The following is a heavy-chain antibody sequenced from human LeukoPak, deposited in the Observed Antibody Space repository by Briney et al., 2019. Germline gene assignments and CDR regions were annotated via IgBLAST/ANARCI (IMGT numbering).Heavy chain of an antibody. CDR1: GFTFSNYW. V-gene: IGHV3-7*05. CDR3: ARDWGAAGLWDY. Sequence: GGSLRLSCASSGFTFSNYWMSWVRQAPGKGLEWVANIKEDGSEKDYVDSVKGRFTISRDNDKNSLYLQMNSLRAEDTAIYYCARDWGAAGLWDYWGQGTLVTVSS. CDR2: IKEDGSEK. J-gene: IGHJ4*02. D-gene: IGHD6-13*01.